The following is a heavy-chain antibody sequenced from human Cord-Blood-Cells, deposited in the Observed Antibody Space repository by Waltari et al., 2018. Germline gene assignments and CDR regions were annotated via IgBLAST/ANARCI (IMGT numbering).Heavy chain of an antibody. CDR2: IGYDGSNK. D-gene: IGHD1-26*01. J-gene: IGHJ4*02. Sequence: QVQPVESGGGVVQPGRALRRSCAEWGPTLRSHCRHWVRQAPGKGLEWVAVIGYDGSNKYDADSVKCRFTISRDNSKNTLYLQMNSLRAEDTAVYYCARETSGSYDYWGQGTLVTVSS. V-gene: IGHV3-33*01. CDR1: GPTLRSHC. CDR3: ARETSGSYDY.